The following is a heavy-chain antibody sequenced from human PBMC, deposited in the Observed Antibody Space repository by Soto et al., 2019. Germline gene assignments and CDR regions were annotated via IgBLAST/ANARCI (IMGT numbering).Heavy chain of an antibody. D-gene: IGHD3-9*01. J-gene: IGHJ6*03. CDR3: ARALRYREYYYYYYMDV. V-gene: IGHV4-4*02. CDR2: IYHSGST. Sequence: SETLSLTCAVSSGSISSSNWWSWVRQPPGKGLEWIGEIYHSGSTNYNPSLKSRVTISVDKSKNQFSLKLSSVTAADTAVYYCARALRYREYYYYYYMDVWGKGTTVTVSS. CDR1: SGSISSSNW.